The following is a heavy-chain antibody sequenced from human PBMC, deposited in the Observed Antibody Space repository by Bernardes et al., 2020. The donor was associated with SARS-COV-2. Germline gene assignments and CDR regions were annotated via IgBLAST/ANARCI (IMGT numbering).Heavy chain of an antibody. CDR2: IYHSGST. V-gene: IGHV4-30-2*01. Sequence: SETLSLTCAVSGGSISSGGYSWSWIRQPPGKGLEWIGYIYHSGSTYYNPSLKSRVTISVDRSKNQISLKLRSVTAADTAVYYCARGKEYDILTGYYNRGYFDYWGQGTLVTVSS. CDR1: GGSISSGGYS. CDR3: ARGKEYDILTGYYNRGYFDY. J-gene: IGHJ4*02. D-gene: IGHD3-9*01.